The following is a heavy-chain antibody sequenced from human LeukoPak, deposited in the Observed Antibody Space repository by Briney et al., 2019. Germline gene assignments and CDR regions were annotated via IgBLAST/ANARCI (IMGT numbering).Heavy chain of an antibody. CDR3: ARGLLWFGELFD. J-gene: IGHJ4*02. CDR2: ISSNGGST. CDR1: GFTFSSYS. D-gene: IGHD3-10*01. Sequence: GGSLRLSCAASGFTFSSYSMNWVRQAPGKGVEYVSAISSNGGSTYYANSVKGRFTISSDNSKNTLYLQMGSLRAEDMAVYYCARGLLWFGELFDWGQGTLVTVSS. V-gene: IGHV3-64*01.